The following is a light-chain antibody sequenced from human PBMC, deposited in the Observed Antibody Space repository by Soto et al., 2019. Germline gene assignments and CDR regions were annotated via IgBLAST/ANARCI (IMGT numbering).Light chain of an antibody. Sequence: DIQMTQSPLTLSASVGDRVTITCRASQSIRHYLAWYQQMPGKAPKLLIYGASTLQSGIPSRFSGSGSGTEFILTISSLQPDDFGTYFCQHHNSYSQTFGQGTKV. CDR1: QSIRHY. J-gene: IGKJ1*01. CDR3: QHHNSYSQT. CDR2: GAS. V-gene: IGKV1-5*01.